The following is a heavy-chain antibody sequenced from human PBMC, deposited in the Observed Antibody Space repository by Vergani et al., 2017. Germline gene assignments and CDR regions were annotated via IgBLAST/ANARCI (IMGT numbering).Heavy chain of an antibody. CDR3: VRDYDIVTGYYSYYFDN. CDR1: GASINSRHYY. J-gene: IGHJ4*02. Sequence: QLLLQESGPGLVKPSETLSLTCTVSGASINSRHYYWGWIRQPPGKGPEGIGSVYFSGATYYNPALKSRVTISADTSKNQFSLKLNSVTAADTAVYYCVRDYDIVTGYYSYYFDNWGQGILVTVSS. D-gene: IGHD3-9*01. V-gene: IGHV4-39*02. CDR2: VYFSGAT.